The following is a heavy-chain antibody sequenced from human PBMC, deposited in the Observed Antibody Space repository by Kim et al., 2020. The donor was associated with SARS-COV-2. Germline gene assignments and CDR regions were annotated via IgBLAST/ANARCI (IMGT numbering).Heavy chain of an antibody. CDR3: AKINPTRGIGY. J-gene: IGHJ4*02. CDR2: T. V-gene: IGHV3-23*03. Sequence: TYYDDPVKGRFTISRDNSKNTLYLQMNSLRAEDTAVYYCAKINPTRGIGYWGQGTLVTVSS.